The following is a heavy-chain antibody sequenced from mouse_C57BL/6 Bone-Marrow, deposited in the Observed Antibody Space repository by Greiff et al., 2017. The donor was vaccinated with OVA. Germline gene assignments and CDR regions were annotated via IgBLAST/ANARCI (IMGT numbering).Heavy chain of an antibody. CDR2: ITHSGET. V-gene: IGHV12-3*01. D-gene: IGHD2-5*01. CDR1: GFPITSGYY. Sequence: QVQLQQSGPGLVKPSQSLFLTCSLPGFPITSGYYWIWIRQSPGKPLEWMGYITHSGETFYNPSLQSPISITRETSKNQFFLQLNSVTTEDTAMYYCAGGSYYSNYLYYFDYWGKGTTLTVSS. J-gene: IGHJ2*01. CDR3: AGGSYYSNYLYYFDY.